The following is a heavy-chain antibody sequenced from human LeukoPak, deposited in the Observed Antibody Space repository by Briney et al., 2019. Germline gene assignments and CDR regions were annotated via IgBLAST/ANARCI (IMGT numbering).Heavy chain of an antibody. V-gene: IGHV3-23*01. J-gene: IGHJ4*02. D-gene: IGHD2-15*01. CDR2: ISGSGGST. Sequence: PGGSLRLSCAASGFTFSSYAMSWVRQAPGKGLEWVSAISGSGGSTYYADSVKGRFTISRDNSKNTLYLQMNSLRAEDTAVYYCAKEGNCSGGSCYGRFDYWGQGTLVTVSS. CDR3: AKEGNCSGGSCYGRFDY. CDR1: GFTFSSYA.